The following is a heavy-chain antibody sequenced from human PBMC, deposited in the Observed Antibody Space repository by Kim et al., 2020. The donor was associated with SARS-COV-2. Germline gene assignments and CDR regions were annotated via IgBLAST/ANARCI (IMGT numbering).Heavy chain of an antibody. J-gene: IGHJ5*02. CDR2: IYYSGST. CDR3: ARRVSSSGWFDP. Sequence: SETLSLTCTVSGGSISSSSYYWGWIRQPPGKGLEWIGSIYYSGSTYYNPSLKSRVTISVDTSKNQFSLKLSSVTAADTAVYYCARRVSSSGWFDPWCQGT. V-gene: IGHV4-39*01. D-gene: IGHD6-6*01. CDR1: GGSISSSSYY.